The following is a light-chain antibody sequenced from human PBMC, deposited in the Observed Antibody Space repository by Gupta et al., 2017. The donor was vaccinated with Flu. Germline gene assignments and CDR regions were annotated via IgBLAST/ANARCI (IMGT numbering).Light chain of an antibody. J-gene: IGKJ3*01. Sequence: ATLSLSPGERATLSCRASQSVSTYLAWYQQKPGQAPRPLISDASNRDTGIPARFSGSGSGTDLTLTISSRESEDFAGYYCRQRVNWPLLTFGHGTKVDIK. V-gene: IGKV3-11*01. CDR1: QSVSTY. CDR3: RQRVNWPLLT. CDR2: DAS.